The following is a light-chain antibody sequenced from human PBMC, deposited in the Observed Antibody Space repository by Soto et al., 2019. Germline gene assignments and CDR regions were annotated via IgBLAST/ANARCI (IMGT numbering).Light chain of an antibody. V-gene: IGKV1D-16*01. CDR2: GAS. Sequence: DIQLTQSPPSLSASLGDRVTITWRASQGISSWLAWYQQKPGKAPKFLIYGASNLQSEVPSRFSGSGSGTDFTLTISSMQPEDFATYYCQQYNVYPLSFGGGTKVEVK. J-gene: IGKJ4*01. CDR3: QQYNVYPLS. CDR1: QGISSW.